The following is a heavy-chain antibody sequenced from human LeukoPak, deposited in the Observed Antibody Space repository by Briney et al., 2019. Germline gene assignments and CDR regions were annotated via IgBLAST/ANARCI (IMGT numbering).Heavy chain of an antibody. CDR1: GGAFSGYY. CDR2: INHSGST. Sequence: PSETLCLTCAVYGGAFSGYYWSWIRQPPGKGLEWIGEINHSGSTNYNPSVKSRVTASVDTSKNQFSLKLSSVTAAHTAVYYCAREVFFGQLNRHDAFDIWGQGTMVTVSS. J-gene: IGHJ3*02. V-gene: IGHV4-34*01. D-gene: IGHD6-6*01. CDR3: AREVFFGQLNRHDAFDI.